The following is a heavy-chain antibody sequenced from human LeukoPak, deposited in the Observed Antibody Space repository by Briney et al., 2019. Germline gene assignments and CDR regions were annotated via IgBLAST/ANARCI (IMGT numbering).Heavy chain of an antibody. Sequence: PSETLSLTCTVSGGSISSYYWSWIRQPPGKGLEWMGYIYYSGSTNHNPSLKSRVTISVDTSKNQFSLKLSSVTAADTAMYYCARVGRELLLDYWGQGTLVTVSS. J-gene: IGHJ4*02. CDR3: ARVGRELLLDY. CDR2: IYYSGST. CDR1: GGSISSYY. D-gene: IGHD1-7*01. V-gene: IGHV4-59*01.